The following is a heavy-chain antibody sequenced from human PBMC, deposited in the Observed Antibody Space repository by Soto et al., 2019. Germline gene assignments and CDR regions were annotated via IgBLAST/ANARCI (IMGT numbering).Heavy chain of an antibody. CDR2: IYSGGST. D-gene: IGHD2-2*01. Sequence: GGSLRLSCAASGFTVSSNYMSWVRQAPGKGLEWVSVIYSGGSTYYADSVKGRFTISRDNSKNTLYLQMNSLRAEDTAVYYCARGVAVRDPFDYWGQGTLVTSPQ. CDR1: GFTVSSNY. CDR3: ARGVAVRDPFDY. J-gene: IGHJ4*02. V-gene: IGHV3-53*01.